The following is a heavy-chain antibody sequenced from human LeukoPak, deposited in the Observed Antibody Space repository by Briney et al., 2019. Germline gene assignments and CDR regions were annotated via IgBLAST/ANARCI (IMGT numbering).Heavy chain of an antibody. CDR1: GGSISTYH. CDR3: AVNSTKHTFDI. J-gene: IGHJ3*02. V-gene: IGHV4-59*08. Sequence: ASETLSLTCTVSGGSISTYHWSWIRQSPGKGLEWIGSIYYSGSTNYNPSLKSRVSISVDTSKNQFSLELSSVTAADTAVYYCAVNSTKHTFDIWGQGTMVTVSS. CDR2: IYYSGST. D-gene: IGHD5/OR15-5a*01.